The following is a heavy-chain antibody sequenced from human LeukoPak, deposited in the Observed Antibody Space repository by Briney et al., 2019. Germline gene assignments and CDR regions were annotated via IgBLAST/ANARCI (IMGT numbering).Heavy chain of an antibody. CDR3: ARSKLLLPDGMDV. D-gene: IGHD2/OR15-2a*01. J-gene: IGHJ6*04. CDR2: VSSSGSTI. V-gene: IGHV3-48*03. Sequence: GGSLRLSCAASGFTFSSYEMNWVRQAPGKGLEWVSYVSSSGSTIYYADSVKGRFTISRDNAKNSLYLQMNSLRAEDTAVYYCARSKLLLPDGMDVWGKGTTVTVSS. CDR1: GFTFSSYE.